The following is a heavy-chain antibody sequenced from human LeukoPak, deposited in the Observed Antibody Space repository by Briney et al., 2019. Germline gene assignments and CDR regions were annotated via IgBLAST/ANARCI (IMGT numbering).Heavy chain of an antibody. D-gene: IGHD3-10*01. CDR2: INSDGSST. V-gene: IGHV3-74*01. Sequence: GGSLRLSCAASGFTFSSYWMHWVRQAPGKGLVWVSRINSDGSSTSYADSVKGRFTISRDNAKNTLYLQMNSLRAEDTAVYYCAREPRILWFGEEPLDYWGQGTLVTVSS. CDR1: GFTFSSYW. J-gene: IGHJ4*02. CDR3: AREPRILWFGEEPLDY.